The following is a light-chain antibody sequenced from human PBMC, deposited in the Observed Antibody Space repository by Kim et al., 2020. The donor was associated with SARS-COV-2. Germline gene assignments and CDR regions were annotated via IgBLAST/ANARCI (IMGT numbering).Light chain of an antibody. CDR1: SANCGNNP. CDR2: GDN. CDR3: ATWDDSLTGGV. V-gene: IGLV1-44*01. Sequence: GQSVTISCSGSSANCGNNPVNWFQQLPGTAPRLLIYGDNQRPSGVPDRFSASKSGTSASLAISGLQSEDETYYYCATWDDSLTGGVFGGGTQLTVL. J-gene: IGLJ3*02.